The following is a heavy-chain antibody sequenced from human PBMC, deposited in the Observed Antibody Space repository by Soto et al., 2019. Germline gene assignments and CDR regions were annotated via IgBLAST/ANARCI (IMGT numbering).Heavy chain of an antibody. CDR2: IRSKAYGGTT. Sequence: TGGSLRLSCTASGFTFDDYAMNWFRQAPGKGLEWVGFIRSKAYGGTTEYAASVKGRFTISRDDSKSIAYLQMNSLKTEDTALYYCSRDRTAMVYHDAFDIWGQGTMVTVSS. J-gene: IGHJ3*02. V-gene: IGHV3-49*03. CDR1: GFTFDDYA. CDR3: SRDRTAMVYHDAFDI. D-gene: IGHD5-18*01.